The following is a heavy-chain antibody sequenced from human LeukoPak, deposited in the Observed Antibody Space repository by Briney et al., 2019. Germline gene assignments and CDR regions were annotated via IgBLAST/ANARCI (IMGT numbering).Heavy chain of an antibody. V-gene: IGHV3-30*03. CDR1: GFTLSSYG. Sequence: GGSLRLSCAASGFTLSSYGMHWVRQAPGKGLEWVAVISYDGSNKYYADSVKGRFTISRDNSKNTLYLQMNSLRAEDTAVYYCAVIAAAGPVGFDYWGQGTLVTVSS. J-gene: IGHJ4*02. D-gene: IGHD6-13*01. CDR3: AVIAAAGPVGFDY. CDR2: ISYDGSNK.